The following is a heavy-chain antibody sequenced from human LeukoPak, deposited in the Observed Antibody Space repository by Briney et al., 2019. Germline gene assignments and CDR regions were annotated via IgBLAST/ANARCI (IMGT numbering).Heavy chain of an antibody. D-gene: IGHD6-6*01. V-gene: IGHV1-69*06. CDR1: GGTFSSYA. J-gene: IGHJ6*03. CDR2: IIPIFGTA. Sequence: GASVKVSCKASGGTFSSYAISWVRQAPGQGLEWMGGIIPIFGTANYAQKFQGRVTITADKSTSTAYMELSSLRSDDTAVYYCARERIAARHYYYMDVWGKGTTVTVSS. CDR3: ARERIAARHYYYMDV.